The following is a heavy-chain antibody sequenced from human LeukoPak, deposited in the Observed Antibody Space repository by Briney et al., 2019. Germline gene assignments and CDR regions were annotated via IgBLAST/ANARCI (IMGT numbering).Heavy chain of an antibody. V-gene: IGHV4-39*01. CDR3: ARADSSGYYWRLLFRAFDI. CDR1: GGSISSSSYY. Sequence: PSETLSLTCTVSGGSISSSSYYWGWIRQPPGKGLEWIGSIYYSGSTYYNPSLKSRVTISVDTSKNQFSLKLTSVTAADTAVYYCARADSSGYYWRLLFRAFDIWGQGTMVTVSS. J-gene: IGHJ3*02. D-gene: IGHD3-22*01. CDR2: IYYSGST.